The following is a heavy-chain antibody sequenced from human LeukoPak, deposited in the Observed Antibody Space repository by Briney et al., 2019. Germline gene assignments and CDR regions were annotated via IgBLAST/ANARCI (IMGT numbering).Heavy chain of an antibody. CDR1: GFTFDDYA. CDR2: ISWNSGSI. V-gene: IGHV3-9*01. J-gene: IGHJ4*02. Sequence: GGSLRLSCAASGFTFDDYAMHWVRQAPGKGLEWVSGISWNSGSIGYADSVKGRFTISRDNAKNSLYLQMNSLRAEDTALYYCAKGRVIAVAGSFDYWGQGTLVTVSS. CDR3: AKGRVIAVAGSFDY. D-gene: IGHD6-19*01.